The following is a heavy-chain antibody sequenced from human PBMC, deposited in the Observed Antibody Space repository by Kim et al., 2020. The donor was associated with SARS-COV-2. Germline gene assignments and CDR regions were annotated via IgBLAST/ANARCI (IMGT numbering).Heavy chain of an antibody. J-gene: IGHJ3*01. Sequence: GGSLRLSCVASGFTFNNYWMHWFRQAPGKGLVFVSRINRDGSKTDYADSVKGRFSIFRDNAKNTLFLRMDSLTAEDTALYYCARVRSGNENDALDVWGQGAVVTVSS. D-gene: IGHD1-26*01. V-gene: IGHV3-74*01. CDR3: ARVRSGNENDALDV. CDR2: INRDGSKT. CDR1: GFTFNNYW.